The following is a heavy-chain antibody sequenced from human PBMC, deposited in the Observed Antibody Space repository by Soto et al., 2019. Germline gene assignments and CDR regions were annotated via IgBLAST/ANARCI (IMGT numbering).Heavy chain of an antibody. V-gene: IGHV4-59*01. CDR3: ARDKILEWSLPGYYYYYTDV. D-gene: IGHD3-3*01. Sequence: SETLSLTCTVSGGSISSYYWSWIRQPPGKGLDWFGYIYYSGSTNYNPSLKSRVTISVDTSKNQFSLKLSSVTAADTAVYYCARDKILEWSLPGYYYYYTDVWGKGTTVTVSS. CDR2: IYYSGST. CDR1: GGSISSYY. J-gene: IGHJ6*03.